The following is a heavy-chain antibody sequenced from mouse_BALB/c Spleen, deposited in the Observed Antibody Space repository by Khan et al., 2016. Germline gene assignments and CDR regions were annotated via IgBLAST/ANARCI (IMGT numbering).Heavy chain of an antibody. CDR1: GYTFTDYN. Sequence: VQLQQSGPELVKPGASVKISCKASGYTFTDYNMHWVKQSHGKSLEWIGYIYPYNGGTGYNQKFKSKATLTVDNSSSTAYMDLRSLTSEDSAVYYCARGAPGGFAYWGQGTLVTVSA. CDR3: ARGAPGGFAY. J-gene: IGHJ3*01. CDR2: IYPYNGGT. D-gene: IGHD4-1*01. V-gene: IGHV1S29*02.